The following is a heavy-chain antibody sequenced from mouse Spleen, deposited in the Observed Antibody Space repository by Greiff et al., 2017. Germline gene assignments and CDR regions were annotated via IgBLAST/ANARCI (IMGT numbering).Heavy chain of an antibody. D-gene: IGHD2-3*01. CDR2: INPSNGDT. Sequence: VQLQQPGTELVKPGASVKLSCKASGYTFISYWMHWVKQRPGQGLEWIGNINPSNGDTNYNEKFKNKATLTVDKSSSTAYMQLSSLTSEDSAVYYCAKDGYFLRDDYWGQGTALTVSS. J-gene: IGHJ2*01. CDR1: GYTFISYW. CDR3: AKDGYFLRDDY. V-gene: IGHV1-53*01.